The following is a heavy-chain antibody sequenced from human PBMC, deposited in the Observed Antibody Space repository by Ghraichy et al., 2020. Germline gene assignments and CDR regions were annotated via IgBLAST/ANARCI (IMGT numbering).Heavy chain of an antibody. CDR2: IKGDGSST. CDR1: GFTISAYW. J-gene: IGHJ6*02. V-gene: IGHV3-74*01. CDR3: TRDFYYFAMDV. Sequence: GGSLRLSCEGSGFTISAYWMLWVRQAPGKGLVLVSSIKGDGSSTRYADSVKGRFTISRDNAKNTLYLQMNSLRADDTAVYYCTRDFYYFAMDVWGQGTTVTVSS.